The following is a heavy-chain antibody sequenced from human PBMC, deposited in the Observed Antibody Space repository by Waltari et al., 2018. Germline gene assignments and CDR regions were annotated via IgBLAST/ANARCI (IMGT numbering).Heavy chain of an antibody. V-gene: IGHV4-34*01. Sequence: QVQLQQWGAGLLKPSETLSLTCAVYGGSFSGYYWSWIRQPPGKGLEWIGEINHSGSTNYNPSLKSRVTISVDTSQNQFSLKLSSVTAADTAVYYCARGQWELLGFDPWGQGTLVTVSS. CDR1: GGSFSGYY. CDR3: ARGQWELLGFDP. CDR2: INHSGST. D-gene: IGHD1-26*01. J-gene: IGHJ5*02.